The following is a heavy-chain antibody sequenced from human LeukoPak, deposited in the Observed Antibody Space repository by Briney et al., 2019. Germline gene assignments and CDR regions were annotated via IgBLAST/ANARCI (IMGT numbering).Heavy chain of an antibody. D-gene: IGHD1-26*01. J-gene: IGHJ4*02. CDR2: IYYSGST. CDR3: ARAGLVWGAHDFDY. Sequence: SETLSLTCTVSGGSFSTYYWSWIRQPPGKGLEWIGYIYYSGSTNYNPSLKSRGTISLDTSKNQFSLKLSSVTAADTAVYYCARAGLVWGAHDFDYWGQGTLVTVSS. CDR1: GGSFSTYY. V-gene: IGHV4-59*01.